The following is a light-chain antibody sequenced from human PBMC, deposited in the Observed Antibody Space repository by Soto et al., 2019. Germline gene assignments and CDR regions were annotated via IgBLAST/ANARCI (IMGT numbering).Light chain of an antibody. CDR3: QQSYSTPRT. CDR1: QRISSY. V-gene: IGKV1-39*01. CDR2: AAS. Sequence: DIQMTQSPSSLSASVGDRVTITCRASQRISSYLNWYQQKPGKVPKLLIYAASSLQSGVPSRFSGSGSGTDFTLTISSLQPEDFATYYCQQSYSTPRTFGQGTKVDIK. J-gene: IGKJ1*01.